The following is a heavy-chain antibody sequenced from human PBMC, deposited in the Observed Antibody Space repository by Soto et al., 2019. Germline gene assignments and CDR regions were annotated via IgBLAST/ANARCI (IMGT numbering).Heavy chain of an antibody. D-gene: IGHD3-3*01. J-gene: IGHJ6*03. CDR1: GGSISSSSYY. V-gene: IGHV4-39*01. CDR2: IYYSGST. Sequence: SETLSLTCTVSGGSISSSSYYWGWIRQPPGKGLEWIGSIYYSGSTYYNPSLKSRVTISVDTSKNQFSLKLSSVTAADTAVYYCATLREYYDFWSGYSPGYYMDVWGKGTTVTVSS. CDR3: ATLREYYDFWSGYSPGYYMDV.